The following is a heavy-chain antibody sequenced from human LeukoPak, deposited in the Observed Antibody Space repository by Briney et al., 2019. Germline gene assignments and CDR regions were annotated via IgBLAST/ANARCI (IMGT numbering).Heavy chain of an antibody. CDR1: GGSFSGYY. CDR2: INHSGST. J-gene: IGHJ3*02. CDR3: ARAGHHAFDI. Sequence: SETQSLTCAVYGGSFSGYYWSWIRQPPGKGLEWIGEINHSGSTNYNPSLKSRVTISVDTSKNQFSLKLSSVTAADTAVYYRARAGHHAFDIWGQETMVTVSS. V-gene: IGHV4-34*01.